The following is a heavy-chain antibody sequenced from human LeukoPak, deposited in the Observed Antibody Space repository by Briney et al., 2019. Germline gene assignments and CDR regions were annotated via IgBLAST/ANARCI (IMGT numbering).Heavy chain of an antibody. J-gene: IGHJ4*02. CDR2: IYYSGST. D-gene: IGHD2-15*01. CDR1: GGSISSYY. CDR3: ARAGGYCSGGSCYAFDY. V-gene: IGHV4-59*01. Sequence: PSQTLSLTCTVSGGSISSYYWSWIRQPPGKGLEWIGYIYYSGSTNYNPSLKSRVTISVDTSKNQFSLKLSSVTAADTAVYYCARAGGYCSGGSCYAFDYWGQGTLVTVSS.